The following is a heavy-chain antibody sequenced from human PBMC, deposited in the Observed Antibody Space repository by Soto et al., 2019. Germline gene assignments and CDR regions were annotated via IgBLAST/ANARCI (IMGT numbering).Heavy chain of an antibody. D-gene: IGHD2-2*01. J-gene: IGHJ5*02. V-gene: IGHV3-33*01. CDR2: IWYDGSNK. Sequence: PGGSLRLSCAASGFTFSSYGMHWVRQAPGKGLEWVAVIWYDGSNKYYADSVKGRFTISRDNSKNTLYLQMNSLRAEDTAVYYCARDRAVPAATGGFLNWFGPWGQGTLVTVSS. CDR1: GFTFSSYG. CDR3: ARDRAVPAATGGFLNWFGP.